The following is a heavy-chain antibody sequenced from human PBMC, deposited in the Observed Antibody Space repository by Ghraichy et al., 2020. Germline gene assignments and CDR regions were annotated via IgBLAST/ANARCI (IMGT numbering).Heavy chain of an antibody. CDR2: FDPEDGET. CDR1: GYTLTELS. D-gene: IGHD1-7*01. Sequence: ASVKVSCKVSGYTLTELSMHWVRQAPGKGLEWMGGFDPEDGETIYAQKFQGRVTMTEDTSTDTAYMELSSLRSEDTAVYYCATDLSPLPNWNYVGWGQGTLVTVSS. CDR3: ATDLSPLPNWNYVG. V-gene: IGHV1-24*01. J-gene: IGHJ4*02.